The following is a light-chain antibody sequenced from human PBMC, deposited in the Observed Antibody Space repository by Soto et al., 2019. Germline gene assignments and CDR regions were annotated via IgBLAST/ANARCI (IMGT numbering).Light chain of an antibody. CDR1: QSVSNNY. Sequence: ESVWMLSPDPLSLSPGERATLSCRASQSVSNNYLAWYQQKPGQAPRLLIYGASNRATGIPDRFSGSGSGTDFTLTISRLEPEDFAVYYCQQSGSSPRTFGQGTKVDI. CDR3: QQSGSSPRT. CDR2: GAS. V-gene: IGKV3-20*01. J-gene: IGKJ1*01.